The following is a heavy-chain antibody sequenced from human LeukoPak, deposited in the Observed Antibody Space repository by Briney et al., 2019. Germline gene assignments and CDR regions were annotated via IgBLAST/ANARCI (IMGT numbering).Heavy chain of an antibody. CDR1: RYTFTRYA. V-gene: IGHV7-4-1*02. D-gene: IGHD4-17*01. CDR3: ATTVTTALVQLPYYHYYMDV. CDR2: INTNTGNP. J-gene: IGHJ6*03. Sequence: ASVKVSCKASRYTFTRYAMNWVRQAPGQGLEWMGWINTNTGNPTYAQGFTGRFVLSLDTSVSTAYLQISSLKAEDTAVYYCATTVTTALVQLPYYHYYMDVWGKGTTVTVSS.